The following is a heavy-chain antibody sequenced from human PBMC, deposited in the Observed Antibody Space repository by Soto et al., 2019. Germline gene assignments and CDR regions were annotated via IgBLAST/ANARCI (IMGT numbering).Heavy chain of an antibody. Sequence: QVQLVESGGGVVQPGRSLRLSCAASGFSFSISPMHWVRQAPGQGPEWVALISYDGTNKFYADSVKGPFTISRDNSKSTLCSDVDRLRPADAAVYSCARDPKTTGGQHWTFNYFDSWGQGTLVTVSS. V-gene: IGHV3-30*14. CDR1: GFSFSISP. D-gene: IGHD2-8*02. CDR2: ISYDGTNK. CDR3: ARDPKTTGGQHWTFNYFDS. J-gene: IGHJ4*02.